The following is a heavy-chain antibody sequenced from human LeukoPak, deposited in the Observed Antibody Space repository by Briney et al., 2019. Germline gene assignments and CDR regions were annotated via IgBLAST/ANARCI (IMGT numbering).Heavy chain of an antibody. V-gene: IGHV1-46*01. D-gene: IGHD6-13*01. Sequence: ASVKVSCKASGYSFRGYYMYWVRQVPGQGLEWMGIIDPSDGSATYAQKFQGRVTMTSDPYASTVYMDLSSLRAEDTAVYYCARVDFGSSWYRDYYYGMDVWGQGTTVTVSS. CDR2: IDPSDGSA. CDR1: GYSFRGYY. CDR3: ARVDFGSSWYRDYYYGMDV. J-gene: IGHJ6*02.